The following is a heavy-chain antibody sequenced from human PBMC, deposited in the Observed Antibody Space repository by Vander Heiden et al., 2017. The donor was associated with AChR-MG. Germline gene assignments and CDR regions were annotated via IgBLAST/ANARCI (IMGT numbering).Heavy chain of an antibody. D-gene: IGHD3-22*01. CDR1: GGSIRSSSYY. V-gene: IGHV4-39*01. J-gene: IGHJ4*02. Sequence: QLQLQESGPGLVKPSETLSLTCTVSGGSIRSSSYYWGWIRQPPGKGREWIASLYYSGSTYYNPSPKSRVTISVDTSRNQFSLSLSSVTAADTAVYYCGRLVAYDNSGYSLVGGRFFDYWGQGILVTISS. CDR2: LYYSGST. CDR3: GRLVAYDNSGYSLVGGRFFDY.